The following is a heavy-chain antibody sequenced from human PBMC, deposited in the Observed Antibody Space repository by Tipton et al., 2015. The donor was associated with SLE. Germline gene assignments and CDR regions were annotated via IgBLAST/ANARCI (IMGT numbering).Heavy chain of an antibody. D-gene: IGHD2-15*01. CDR2: VYDSGTT. Sequence: TLSLTCTVSGGSIRNYFWHWIRQSPGKGLEWIGYVYDSGTTKYNPSLKSRLTISVDTSKSHFSLKLHSVTAADTAVYYCARGTFSLLGIEADWGRGTLVTVSS. V-gene: IGHV4-59*08. CDR1: GGSIRNYF. J-gene: IGHJ4*02. CDR3: ARGTFSLLGIEAD.